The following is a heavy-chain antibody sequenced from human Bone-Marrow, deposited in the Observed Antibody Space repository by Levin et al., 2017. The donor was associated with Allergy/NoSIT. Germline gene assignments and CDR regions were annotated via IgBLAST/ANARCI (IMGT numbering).Heavy chain of an antibody. Sequence: GGSLRLSCAASGFTFSNYAMSWVRQAPGKGLEWVSAITNSGRTYSADSVKGRFTVSRDNSKNTLYLQMNSLRADDTAVYYCAKEMTTVRPVFDYWGQGTLVTVSS. CDR2: ITNSGRT. CDR1: GFTFSNYA. D-gene: IGHD4-17*01. V-gene: IGHV3-23*01. CDR3: AKEMTTVRPVFDY. J-gene: IGHJ4*02.